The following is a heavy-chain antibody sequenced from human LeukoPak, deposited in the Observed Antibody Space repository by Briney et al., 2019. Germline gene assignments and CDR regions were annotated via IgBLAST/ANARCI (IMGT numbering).Heavy chain of an antibody. D-gene: IGHD3-10*01. CDR1: GFTFSYHA. J-gene: IGHJ4*02. V-gene: IGHV3-30-3*01. CDR2: ISYDGSNE. Sequence: GGSLRLSCAASGFTFSYHAMHWVRQAPGKGLEWVAVISYDGSNEYYADSVKGRFTISRDNSKNTLSLQMNTLRPEDTAVYYCARPIDNGSGSYYFDYWGQGTLVTVSS. CDR3: ARPIDNGSGSYYFDY.